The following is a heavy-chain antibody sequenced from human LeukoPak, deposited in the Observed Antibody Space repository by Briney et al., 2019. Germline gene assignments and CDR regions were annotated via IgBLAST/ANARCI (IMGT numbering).Heavy chain of an antibody. CDR3: ARVYYSNSYDYWYFDL. Sequence: SETLSLTCTVSGGSISSNSYYWGWIRQSPGKGLEYIGTIYYSGSTYYSPSLKSRVTISVDTSKNQFSLKLSSVTAADTAVYYCARVYYSNSYDYWYFDLWGRGTLVTVSS. D-gene: IGHD6-13*01. CDR2: IYYSGST. CDR1: GGSISSNSYY. J-gene: IGHJ2*01. V-gene: IGHV4-39*07.